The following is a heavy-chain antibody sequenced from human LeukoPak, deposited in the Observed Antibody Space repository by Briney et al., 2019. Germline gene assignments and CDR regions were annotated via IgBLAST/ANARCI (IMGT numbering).Heavy chain of an antibody. CDR1: GFTFSSYW. CDR3: ARGSVYYDILTGYYSY. V-gene: IGHV3-7*03. CDR2: LKQDGSEK. Sequence: LPGGSLRLSCAASGFTFSSYWMSWVRQAPGKGLEWLANLKQDGSEKYYVDSVNGRFTISRDTAKNSLYLQMNSLRAEDTAVYYCARGSVYYDILTGYYSYWGQGTLVTVSS. J-gene: IGHJ4*02. D-gene: IGHD3-9*01.